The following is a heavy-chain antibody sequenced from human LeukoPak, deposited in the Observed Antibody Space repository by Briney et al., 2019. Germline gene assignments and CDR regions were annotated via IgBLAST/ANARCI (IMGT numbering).Heavy chain of an antibody. J-gene: IGHJ4*02. CDR2: ISGSGGST. CDR3: ASIAAAGIYYFDY. V-gene: IGHV3-23*01. D-gene: IGHD6-13*01. Sequence: GGSLRLSCAASGFTFSSYGMSWVRQAPGKGLEWVSAISGSGGSTYYADSVKGRFTISRDNSKNTLYLQMNSLRAEDTAVYYCASIAAAGIYYFDYWGQGTLVTVSS. CDR1: GFTFSSYG.